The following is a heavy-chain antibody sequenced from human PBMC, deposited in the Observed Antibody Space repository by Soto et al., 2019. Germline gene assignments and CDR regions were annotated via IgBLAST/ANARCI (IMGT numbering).Heavy chain of an antibody. CDR2: IRGSGGGT. J-gene: IGHJ4*02. CDR3: LKEGGIGGYSPNYFDY. Sequence: EVQLLETGGGLVRPGGSLRLSCAASGFTFSTYALSWVRQAPGKGLEWVSGIRGSGGGTYYADSLKGRFTISRDNSKNTLYLQMNGLRVEDTALYYCLKEGGIGGYSPNYFDYWGQGTLVTVSS. D-gene: IGHD5-12*01. V-gene: IGHV3-23*01. CDR1: GFTFSTYA.